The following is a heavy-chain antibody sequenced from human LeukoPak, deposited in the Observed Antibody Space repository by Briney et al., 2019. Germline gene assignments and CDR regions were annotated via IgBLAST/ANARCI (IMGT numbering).Heavy chain of an antibody. Sequence: GASVKVSCKASGYTFTSYDINWVRQATGQGLEWMGWINPNSGGTNYAQKFQGRVTMTRDTSISTAYMELSRLRSDDTAVYYCARITRESTTYWGQGTLVTVSS. CDR3: ARITRESTTY. V-gene: IGHV1-2*02. CDR2: INPNSGGT. J-gene: IGHJ4*02. CDR1: GYTFTSYD. D-gene: IGHD5/OR15-5a*01.